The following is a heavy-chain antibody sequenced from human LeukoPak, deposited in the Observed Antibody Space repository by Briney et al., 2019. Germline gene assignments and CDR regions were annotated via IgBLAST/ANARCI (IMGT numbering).Heavy chain of an antibody. CDR1: GGSISSGSYY. CDR3: ASSDFWSGYYTRFDY. Sequence: SQTLSLTCTVSGGSISSGSYYWSWLRQPAGKGLEWIGRIYTSGSTNYNPSLKSQVTISVDTSKNQFSLKLSSVTAADTAVYYCASSDFWSGYYTRFDYWGQGTLVTVSS. J-gene: IGHJ4*02. CDR2: IYTSGST. D-gene: IGHD3-3*01. V-gene: IGHV4-61*02.